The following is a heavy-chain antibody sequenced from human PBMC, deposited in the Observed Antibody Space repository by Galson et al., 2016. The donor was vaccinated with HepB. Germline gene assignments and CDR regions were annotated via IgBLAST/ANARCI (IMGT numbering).Heavy chain of an antibody. D-gene: IGHD3-22*01. CDR2: IWYDGSDK. V-gene: IGHV3-33*06. Sequence: SLRLSCAASGFSFSSYGMKWVRQAPAKGLEWVALIWYDGSDKYYADSVKGRFTISRDNSKNTVYLQMNSLRADDTAVYYCAKDSVSSGYFLGAFDYWGQGTLVTVSS. CDR1: GFSFSSYG. J-gene: IGHJ4*02. CDR3: AKDSVSSGYFLGAFDY.